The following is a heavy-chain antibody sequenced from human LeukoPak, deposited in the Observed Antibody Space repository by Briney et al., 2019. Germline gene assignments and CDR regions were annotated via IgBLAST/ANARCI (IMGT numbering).Heavy chain of an antibody. V-gene: IGHV3-48*04. D-gene: IGHD4-23*01. J-gene: IGHJ6*02. Sequence: GGSLRLSCAASGFTFSSYSMNWVRQAPGKGLEWVSYISSSSSTIYYADSVKGRFTISRDNAKNSLYLQMNSLRAEDTAVYYCAKLQSDGLRTYYGMDVWGQGTTVTVSS. CDR3: AKLQSDGLRTYYGMDV. CDR1: GFTFSSYS. CDR2: ISSSSSTI.